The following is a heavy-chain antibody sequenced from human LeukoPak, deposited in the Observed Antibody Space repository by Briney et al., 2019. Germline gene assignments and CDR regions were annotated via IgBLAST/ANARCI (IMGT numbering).Heavy chain of an antibody. Sequence: SETLSLTCTVPGGSISSYYWSWIRQPAGKGLEWIGRICTGGSANYNPSLKSRVTMSVDTSKNQISLNLSSVTAADTAVYYCARVDYDSSGHFDYWGQGTLVTVSS. CDR1: GGSISSYY. CDR3: ARVDYDSSGHFDY. D-gene: IGHD3-22*01. V-gene: IGHV4-4*07. J-gene: IGHJ4*02. CDR2: ICTGGSA.